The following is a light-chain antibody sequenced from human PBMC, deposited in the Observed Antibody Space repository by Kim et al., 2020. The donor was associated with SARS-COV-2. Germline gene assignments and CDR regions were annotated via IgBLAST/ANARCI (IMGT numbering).Light chain of an antibody. CDR1: QSVLYSSNNKNY. V-gene: IGKV4-1*01. CDR2: WAS. CDR3: QQYYSTPLT. Sequence: ATINCKSSQSVLYSSNNKNYLAWYQQKPGQPPKRLIYWASTRESGVPDRFSGSGSGTDFTLTISSLQAEDVAVYYCQQYYSTPLTFGGGTKVDIK. J-gene: IGKJ4*01.